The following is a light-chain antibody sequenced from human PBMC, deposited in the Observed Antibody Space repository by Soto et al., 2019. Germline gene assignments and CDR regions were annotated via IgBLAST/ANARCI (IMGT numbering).Light chain of an antibody. J-gene: IGLJ2*01. CDR1: TGAVTSGYY. Sequence: QTVVTQEPSLTVSPGGTVTLTCASSTGAVTSGYYPNWFQQKPGQAPRALISSTSNKHSWTPARFSCSLLGGKAALTLSGVQPEDEAEYYCLIYYGGAQVFGGGTKLTVL. V-gene: IGLV7-43*01. CDR3: LIYYGGAQV. CDR2: STS.